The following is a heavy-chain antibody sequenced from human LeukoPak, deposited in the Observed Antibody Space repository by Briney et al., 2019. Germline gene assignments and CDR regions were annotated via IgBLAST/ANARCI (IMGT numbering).Heavy chain of an antibody. Sequence: GESLKISCQGSGYSFTNSWIGWVRQMPGKGLAWMGIIYPGDSDTRYSPSFQGQVTISADKSINTAYLQWSSLKASDTAMYYCACSGSYSLSFDYWGQGTLVTVSS. D-gene: IGHD3-10*02. J-gene: IGHJ4*02. CDR1: GYSFTNSW. CDR2: IYPGDSDT. CDR3: ACSGSYSLSFDY. V-gene: IGHV5-51*01.